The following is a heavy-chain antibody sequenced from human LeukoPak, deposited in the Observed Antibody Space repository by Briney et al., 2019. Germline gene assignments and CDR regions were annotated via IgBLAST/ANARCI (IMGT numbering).Heavy chain of an antibody. D-gene: IGHD6-13*01. Sequence: SQTLSLTCTVSGGSISSGGYYWSWIRQPPGKGLEWIGSINYSGSTWYNWSLKSRVTISIDTSKNQFSLKLSSVTAADTTVYYCARHDGPGTVDPWGQGTLVTVSS. CDR1: GGSISSGGYY. CDR2: INYSGST. CDR3: ARHDGPGTVDP. J-gene: IGHJ5*02. V-gene: IGHV4-30-2*03.